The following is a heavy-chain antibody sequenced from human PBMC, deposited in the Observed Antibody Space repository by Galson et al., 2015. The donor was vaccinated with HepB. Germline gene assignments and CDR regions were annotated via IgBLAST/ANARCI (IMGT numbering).Heavy chain of an antibody. J-gene: IGHJ4*02. CDR3: ARAGFCSGDCYKGFDC. CDR2: KTDGTST. V-gene: IGHV3-74*01. CDR1: GFTFSNYW. D-gene: IGHD2-21*02. Sequence: SLRLSCAASGFTFSNYWMQWVRQAPGKGLVWVARKTDGTSTNYADSVKGRFTISRDNAKNTLYLQMSSLGDEDTALYYCARAGFCSGDCYKGFDCWGQGTLVTVSS.